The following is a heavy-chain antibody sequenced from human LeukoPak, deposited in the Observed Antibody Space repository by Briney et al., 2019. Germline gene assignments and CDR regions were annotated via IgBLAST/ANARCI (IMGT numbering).Heavy chain of an antibody. CDR3: AKDRAARGRAPFDY. CDR1: GFTFSSYG. Sequence: AGGSLRLSCAASGFTFSSYGMHWVRQAPGKGLEWVAVISYDGSNKYYADSVKGRFTISRDNSKNTLYLQMNSLRAEDTAAHYCAKDRAARGRAPFDYWGQGTLVTVSS. CDR2: ISYDGSNK. J-gene: IGHJ4*02. D-gene: IGHD6-6*01. V-gene: IGHV3-30*18.